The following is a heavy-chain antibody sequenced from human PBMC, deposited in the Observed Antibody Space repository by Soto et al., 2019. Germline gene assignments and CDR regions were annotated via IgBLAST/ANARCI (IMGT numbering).Heavy chain of an antibody. J-gene: IGHJ4*02. V-gene: IGHV3-30*18. CDR1: GFTFSSYG. Sequence: GGSLRLSCAASGFTFSSYGMHWVRQAPGKGLEWVAVISYDGSNKYYADSVKGRFTISRDNSKNTLYLQMNSLRAEDTAVYYCANPWCMLCGWGQGTLVTVSS. D-gene: IGHD2-8*01. CDR2: ISYDGSNK. CDR3: ANPWCMLCG.